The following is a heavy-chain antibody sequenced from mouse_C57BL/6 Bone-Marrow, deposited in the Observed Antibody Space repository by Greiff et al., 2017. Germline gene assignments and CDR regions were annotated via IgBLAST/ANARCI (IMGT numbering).Heavy chain of an antibody. CDR1: GYTFTSYW. D-gene: IGHD2-3*01. Sequence: QVQLQQPGAELVKPGASVKVSCKASGYTFTSYWMHWVKQRPGQGLEWIGRIHPSDSDTNYNQKFKGKATLTVDKSSSTAYMQLSSLTSEDSAVYYCAVGAYDGYPRQLRPRGDYFDYWGQGTTLTVSS. J-gene: IGHJ2*01. CDR3: AVGAYDGYPRQLRPRGDYFDY. CDR2: IHPSDSDT. V-gene: IGHV1-74*01.